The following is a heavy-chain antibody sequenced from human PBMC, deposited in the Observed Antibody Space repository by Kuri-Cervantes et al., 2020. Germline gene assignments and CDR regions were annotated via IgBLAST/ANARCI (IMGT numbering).Heavy chain of an antibody. J-gene: IGHJ3*02. Sequence: GGSLRLSCAASGFTFSSYEMNWVRQAPGKGLEWVSYISSSGSTIYYADSVKGRFTISRDNAKNSLYLQMNSLRAEDTAVYYCAIPTGGSYGEEIWGQGTMVTVSS. CDR3: AIPTGGSYGEEI. D-gene: IGHD1-26*01. CDR1: GFTFSSYE. CDR2: ISSSGSTI. V-gene: IGHV3-48*03.